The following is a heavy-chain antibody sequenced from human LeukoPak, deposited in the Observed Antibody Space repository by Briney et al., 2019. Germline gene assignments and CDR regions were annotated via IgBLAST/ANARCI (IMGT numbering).Heavy chain of an antibody. D-gene: IGHD2-15*01. Sequence: ASVKVSCKASGYTFTSYYMHWVRQAPGQGLEWMGWINPNSGGTNYAQKFQGRVTMTRDTSISTAYMELSRLRSDDTAVYYCARDLCSGGGCYSEAVWFDPWGQGTLVTVSS. CDR2: INPNSGGT. V-gene: IGHV1-2*02. CDR1: GYTFTSYY. J-gene: IGHJ5*02. CDR3: ARDLCSGGGCYSEAVWFDP.